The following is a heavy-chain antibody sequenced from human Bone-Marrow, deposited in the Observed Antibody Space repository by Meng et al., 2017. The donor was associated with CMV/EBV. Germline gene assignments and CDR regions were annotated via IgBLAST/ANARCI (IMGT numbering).Heavy chain of an antibody. J-gene: IGHJ4*02. CDR2: IYHSGST. Sequence: GSLRLSCAVSGGSISSSNWWSWVRQPPGKGLEWIGEIYHSGSTNYNPSLKSRVTISVDKSKNQFSLKLSSVTAADTAVYYCASRVDYGDYVPFSYWGQGTLVAVSS. V-gene: IGHV4-4*02. CDR1: GGSISSSNW. D-gene: IGHD4-17*01. CDR3: ASRVDYGDYVPFSY.